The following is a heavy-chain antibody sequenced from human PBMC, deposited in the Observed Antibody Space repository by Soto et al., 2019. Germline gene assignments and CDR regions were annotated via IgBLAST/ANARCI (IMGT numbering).Heavy chain of an antibody. CDR2: ISSGYTV. D-gene: IGHD3-3*01. J-gene: IGHJ5*02. CDR1: GFTFRAYE. V-gene: IGHV3-48*03. CDR3: TRGQFLELFDP. Sequence: LSLSCAASGFTFRAYEMNWVRQAPGKGLEWVSHISSGYTVFYADSVKGRFTISRDNAKNSLFLQMNSLRAEDTAVYYCTRGQFLELFDPWGQGTLVTVSS.